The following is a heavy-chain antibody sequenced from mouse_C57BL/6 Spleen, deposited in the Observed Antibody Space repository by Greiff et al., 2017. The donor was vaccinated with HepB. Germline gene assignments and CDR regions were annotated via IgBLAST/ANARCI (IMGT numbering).Heavy chain of an antibody. Sequence: DVQLQESGPELVKPGASVKIPCKASGYSFTDYNMDWVKQSHGKSLEWIGDINPNNGGTIYNQKFKGKATLTVDKSSSTAYMELRSLTSEDTAVYYCARTENYGSSYGYFDVWGTGTTVTVSS. D-gene: IGHD1-1*01. V-gene: IGHV1-18*01. CDR2: INPNNGGT. J-gene: IGHJ1*03. CDR1: GYSFTDYN. CDR3: ARTENYGSSYGYFDV.